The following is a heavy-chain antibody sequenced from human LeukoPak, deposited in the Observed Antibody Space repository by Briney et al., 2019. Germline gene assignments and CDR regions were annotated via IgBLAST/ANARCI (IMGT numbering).Heavy chain of an antibody. Sequence: GGSLRLSCVASGFTFSTSWMSWIRQAPGKGLEWLSYISSSGSTIYYADSVKGRFTISRDNAKNSLYLQMNSLRAEDTAVYYCARREGGFYSWGIAYWGQGTLVAVSS. CDR2: ISSSGSTI. J-gene: IGHJ4*02. CDR1: GFTFSTSW. CDR3: ARREGGFYSWGIAY. V-gene: IGHV3-11*04. D-gene: IGHD1-26*01.